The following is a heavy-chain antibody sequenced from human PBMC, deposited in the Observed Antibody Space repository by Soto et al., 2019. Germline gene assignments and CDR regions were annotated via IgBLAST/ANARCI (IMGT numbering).Heavy chain of an antibody. Sequence: QVQLVESGGGVVQPGRSLRLSCAASGFTFSSYGMHWVRQAPGKGLEWVAVISYDGSNKYYADSVKGRFTISRDNYKNTLYLEMNSLRVEDKAVYYCAKAGSRYLEGGSYGMYVWGQGTTVTVSS. J-gene: IGHJ6*02. CDR1: GFTFSSYG. CDR3: AKAGSRYLEGGSYGMYV. D-gene: IGHD3-3*01. CDR2: ISYDGSNK. V-gene: IGHV3-30*18.